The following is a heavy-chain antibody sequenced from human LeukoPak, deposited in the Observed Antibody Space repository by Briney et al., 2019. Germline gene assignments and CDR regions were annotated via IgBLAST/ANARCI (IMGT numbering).Heavy chain of an antibody. CDR2: IYPGDSDT. Sequence: GESLKISCKGSGSSFTSYWIGWVRQLPGKGLEWMGIIYPGDSDTRYSPSFQGQVTISADKSISTAYLQWSSLKASDTAMYYCARLLGAYYYDSSGYYGYFQHWGQGTLVTVSS. V-gene: IGHV5-51*01. CDR3: ARLLGAYYYDSSGYYGYFQH. J-gene: IGHJ1*01. D-gene: IGHD3-22*01. CDR1: GSSFTSYW.